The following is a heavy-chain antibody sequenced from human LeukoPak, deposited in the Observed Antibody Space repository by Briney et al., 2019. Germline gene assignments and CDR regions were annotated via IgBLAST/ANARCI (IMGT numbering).Heavy chain of an antibody. CDR2: ITSGSSSI. J-gene: IGHJ4*02. CDR1: GFTVSGNY. Sequence: GGSLRLSCAASGFTVSGNYMSWVRQAPGKGLEWVSYITSGSSSIFYADSVKGRFTISRDNAKNSLYLQMNSLRAEDTAVYYCARDLGYCSGGRCLPLDHWGQGTLVTVSS. CDR3: ARDLGYCSGGRCLPLDH. D-gene: IGHD2-15*01. V-gene: IGHV3-11*04.